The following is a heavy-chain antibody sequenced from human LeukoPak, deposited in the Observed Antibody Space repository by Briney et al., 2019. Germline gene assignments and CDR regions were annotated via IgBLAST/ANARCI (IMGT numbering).Heavy chain of an antibody. CDR2: ISGIGGST. V-gene: IGHV3-23*01. CDR1: GFTFSSYA. Sequence: GGSLRLSCAASGFTFSSYAMSWVRQAPGKGLEWVSAISGIGGSTYYADSVKGRFTISRDNSKNTLYLQMNSLRAEDTAVYYCATSREWELLGRYFDYWGQGTLVTVSS. CDR3: ATSREWELLGRYFDY. D-gene: IGHD1-26*01. J-gene: IGHJ4*02.